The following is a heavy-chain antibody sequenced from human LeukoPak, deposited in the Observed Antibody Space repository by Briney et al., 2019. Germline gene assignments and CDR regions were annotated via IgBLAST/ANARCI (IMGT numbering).Heavy chain of an antibody. Sequence: LSGGSLRLSCAASGFTFSSYAMSWVRQAPGKGLEWVSAISGSGGSTYYADSVKGRFTISRDNSKNTLYLQMNSLRAEDTAIYYCAKDPRGGFGELGGDYWGQGTLVTVSS. CDR3: AKDPRGGFGELGGDY. V-gene: IGHV3-23*01. CDR1: GFTFSSYA. CDR2: ISGSGGST. D-gene: IGHD3-10*01. J-gene: IGHJ4*02.